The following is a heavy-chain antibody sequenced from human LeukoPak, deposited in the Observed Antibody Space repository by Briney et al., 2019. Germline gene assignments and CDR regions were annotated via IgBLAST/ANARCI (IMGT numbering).Heavy chain of an antibody. Sequence: PGGSLRLSCTASGFTFRSYEMNWVRQAPGKGLEWVSYISGGGSIIFYVDSVKGRFTISRDNAKNSLYLQMNSLRAEDTAIYYCATPWAVAGDYWGQGTLVTVSS. J-gene: IGHJ4*02. V-gene: IGHV3-48*03. CDR3: ATPWAVAGDY. CDR1: GFTFRSYE. D-gene: IGHD6-19*01. CDR2: ISGGGSII.